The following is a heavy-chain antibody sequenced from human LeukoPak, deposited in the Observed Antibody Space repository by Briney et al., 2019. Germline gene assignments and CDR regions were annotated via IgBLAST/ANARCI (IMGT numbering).Heavy chain of an antibody. Sequence: KASETLSLTCTVSGGSISSYYWSWIRQPPGKGLEWIGYIYYSGSTNYNPSLKSRVTISVDTSKNQFSLKLSSVTAADTAVYYCARESMGVFDYWGQGTLVTVSS. CDR3: ARESMGVFDY. J-gene: IGHJ4*02. V-gene: IGHV4-59*01. CDR2: IYYSGST. D-gene: IGHD3-10*01. CDR1: GGSISSYY.